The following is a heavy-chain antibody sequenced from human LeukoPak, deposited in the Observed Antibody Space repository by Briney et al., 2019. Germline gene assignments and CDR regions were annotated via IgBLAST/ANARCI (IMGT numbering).Heavy chain of an antibody. V-gene: IGHV3-7*01. D-gene: IGHD1-1*01. CDR1: GLTFSSYR. J-gene: IGHJ4*02. CDR3: ATDRATY. CDR2: IKQDGIET. Sequence: GGSLRLSCSASGLTFSSYRMNWVRQAPGKGLEWVANIKQDGIETYYVDSVKGRFTISRDNAKNSLYLQMNSLRAEDTAIYYCATDRATYWGQGTLVTVSS.